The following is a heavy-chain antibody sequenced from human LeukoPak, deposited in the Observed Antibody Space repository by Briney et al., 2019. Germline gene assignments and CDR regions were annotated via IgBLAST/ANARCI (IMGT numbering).Heavy chain of an antibody. CDR3: ARGQRSDTATYDY. J-gene: IGHJ4*02. D-gene: IGHD5-18*01. CDR1: GFTFSSYS. CDR2: ISSSSSYI. Sequence: GGSLRPSCAASGFTFSSYSMNWVRQAPGKGLEWVSSISSSSSYIYYADSVKGRFTISRDNAKNSLYLQMNSLRAEDTAVYYCARGQRSDTATYDYWGQGTLVTVSS. V-gene: IGHV3-21*01.